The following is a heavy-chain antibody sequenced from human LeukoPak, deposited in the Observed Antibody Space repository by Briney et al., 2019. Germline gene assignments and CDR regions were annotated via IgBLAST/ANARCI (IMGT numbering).Heavy chain of an antibody. CDR3: ARDLCDSSACNWFDP. D-gene: IGHD3-22*01. Sequence: SVTVSCKASGGTFSSYAISWVRQAPGQGLEWMGGIIPIFGTANYAQKFQGRVTITADESTSTAYMELSSLRSEDTAVYYCARDLCDSSACNWFDPWGQGTLVTVSS. J-gene: IGHJ5*02. CDR2: IIPIFGTA. CDR1: GGTFSSYA. V-gene: IGHV1-69*13.